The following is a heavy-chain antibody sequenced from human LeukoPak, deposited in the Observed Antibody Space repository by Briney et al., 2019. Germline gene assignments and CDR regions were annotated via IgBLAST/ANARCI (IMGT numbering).Heavy chain of an antibody. V-gene: IGHV3-7*01. J-gene: IGHJ3*02. D-gene: IGHD5-12*01. CDR3: ARDHLRGGYEVAFDI. CDR1: GFTFSRHG. CDR2: IKEDGREK. Sequence: GGSLRLSCAASGFTFSRHGMNWVRQAPGKGLEWVANIKEDGREKNYVDSVKSRFTISRDNAKNSLYLQMNSLRAAATAVYYCARDHLRGGYEVAFDIWGQGTMVTVSS.